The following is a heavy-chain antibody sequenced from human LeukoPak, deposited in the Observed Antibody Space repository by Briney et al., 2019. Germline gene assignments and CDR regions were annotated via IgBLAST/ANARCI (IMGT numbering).Heavy chain of an antibody. J-gene: IGHJ4*02. CDR2: IRYDGSNK. D-gene: IGHD1-26*01. V-gene: IGHV3-30*02. CDR3: AQWSRYFDY. CDR1: GFTFSSYE. Sequence: GGSLSLSCAASGFTFSSYEMNWVRQAPGKGLEWVAFIRYDGSNKYYADSVKGRFTISRDNSKNTLYLQMNSLRAEDTALYFCAQWSRYFDYWGQGTLVTVSS.